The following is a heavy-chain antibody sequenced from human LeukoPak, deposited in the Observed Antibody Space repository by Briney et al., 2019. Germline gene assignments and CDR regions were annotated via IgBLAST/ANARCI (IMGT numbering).Heavy chain of an antibody. Sequence: SVKVSCKASGGTFSSCAISWVRQAPGQGLEWMGRIIPILGIANYAQKFQGRVTITADKSTSTAYMELSSLRSEDTAVYYCARGRITMIDNWFDPWGQGTLVTVSS. CDR3: ARGRITMIDNWFDP. V-gene: IGHV1-69*04. D-gene: IGHD3-22*01. CDR1: GGTFSSCA. CDR2: IIPILGIA. J-gene: IGHJ5*02.